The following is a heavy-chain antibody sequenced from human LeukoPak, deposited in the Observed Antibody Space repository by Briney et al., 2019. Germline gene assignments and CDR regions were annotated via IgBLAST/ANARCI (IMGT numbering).Heavy chain of an antibody. CDR2: IYTSGST. D-gene: IGHD3-22*01. CDR3: ARTDYYDSSGYYARLSHWYFDL. Sequence: PSETLSLTCTVSGGSISSGRYYWSWIRQPAGKGLEWIGHIYTSGSTNYNPSLKSRVTISMDTSKNQFSLKLSSVTAADTAVYYCARTDYYDSSGYYARLSHWYFDLWGRGTLVTVSS. CDR1: GGSISSGRYY. V-gene: IGHV4-61*09. J-gene: IGHJ2*01.